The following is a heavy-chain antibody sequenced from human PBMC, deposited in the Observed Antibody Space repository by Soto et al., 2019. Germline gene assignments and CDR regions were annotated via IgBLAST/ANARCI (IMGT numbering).Heavy chain of an antibody. V-gene: IGHV4-4*02. D-gene: IGHD3-16*01. CDR3: ARGGLTWGEY. CDR2: IFHSGTT. CDR1: GGSVSSLNW. Sequence: QLQLQESGPGLVKPSGTLSLTCAVSGGSVSSLNWWSWVRQSPGKGLEWIGEIFHSGTTNYNPSLKSRVTISIDKSKNQFSLHLSSVTAADTAVYYCARGGLTWGEYWGQGALVTVCS. J-gene: IGHJ4*02.